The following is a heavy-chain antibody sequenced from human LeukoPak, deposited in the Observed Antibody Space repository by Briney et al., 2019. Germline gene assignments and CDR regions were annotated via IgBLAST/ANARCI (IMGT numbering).Heavy chain of an antibody. J-gene: IGHJ3*02. Sequence: GGSLRLSCAASGFTSDDYGMTWVRHAPGKGLEWVSGTNWNGGSTGYADSVKGRFTISRDNAKKSLYLHMSSLRAEDTALYHCARESRRWPHAFDIWGQGTMVTVSS. CDR2: TNWNGGST. D-gene: IGHD6-13*01. V-gene: IGHV3-20*01. CDR1: GFTSDDYG. CDR3: ARESRRWPHAFDI.